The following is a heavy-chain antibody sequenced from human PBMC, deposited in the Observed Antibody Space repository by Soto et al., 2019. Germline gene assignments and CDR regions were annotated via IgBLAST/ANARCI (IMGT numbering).Heavy chain of an antibody. CDR2: INGYNGNT. CDR3: AGMGDVPYYDYGMDV. Sequence: QVQLVQSGAEVKKPGASVKVSCKASGYTFSTYGISWVRQAPGQGLEWMGWINGYNGNTNYAPKLQGRITMTTDTSTSTADREGRSLGSDDTAGYCCAGMGDVPYYDYGMDVWGQGTTVTVSS. D-gene: IGHD3-16*01. J-gene: IGHJ6*02. V-gene: IGHV1-18*01. CDR1: GYTFSTYG.